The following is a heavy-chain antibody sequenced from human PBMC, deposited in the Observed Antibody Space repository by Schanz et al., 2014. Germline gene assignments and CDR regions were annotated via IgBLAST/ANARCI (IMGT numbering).Heavy chain of an antibody. CDR2: LSEGGGGT. D-gene: IGHD3-10*01. J-gene: IGHJ3*02. V-gene: IGHV3-23*01. CDR1: GFNFSDYA. CDR3: AKGRFGELSAFDI. Sequence: EVHLLESGGGLVPPGGSLRLSCAASGFNFSDYAMSWVRQAPGKGLEWVSALSEGGGGTHYADSVRGRFTISSDSSKNTLYLQMSSLRADDTAVYYCAKGRFGELSAFDIWGQGTMVTVSS.